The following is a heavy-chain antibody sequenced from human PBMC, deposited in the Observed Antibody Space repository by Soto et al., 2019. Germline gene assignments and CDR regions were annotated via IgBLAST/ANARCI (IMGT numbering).Heavy chain of an antibody. J-gene: IGHJ1*01. V-gene: IGHV2-5*02. D-gene: IGHD4-17*01. CDR3: AHSPPPTVTTSAEYFQH. Sequence: QITLKESGPTLVKPTQTLTLTCTFSGFSLSTSGVGVGWIRQPPGKALEWLALIYWDDDTRYSPSLKSRLTITKDTSKSQVVLRMTNMDPVDTATYYCAHSPPPTVTTSAEYFQHWGQGTPVLVSS. CDR1: GFSLSTSGVG. CDR2: IYWDDDT.